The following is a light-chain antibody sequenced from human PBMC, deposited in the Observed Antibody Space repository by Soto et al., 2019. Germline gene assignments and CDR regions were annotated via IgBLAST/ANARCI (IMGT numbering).Light chain of an antibody. CDR1: SSNIGSNT. Sequence: QSVLTQPPSASGTPGQRVTISCSGSSSNIGSNTVNWYQQLPGTAPKLLIYSNNQRPSGVPDRFSGSKSGTSASLAISGLQSEDEADYDCAAWDDSLNGVVLRGGTQLPVL. J-gene: IGLJ2*01. CDR3: AAWDDSLNGVV. CDR2: SNN. V-gene: IGLV1-44*01.